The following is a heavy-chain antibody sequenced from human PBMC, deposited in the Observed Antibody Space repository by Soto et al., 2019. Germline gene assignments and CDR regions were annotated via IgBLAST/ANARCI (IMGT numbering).Heavy chain of an antibody. V-gene: IGHV3-30-3*01. D-gene: IGHD3-22*01. CDR2: ISYDGSNK. CDR3: ASVTYYYDSSGYPDY. J-gene: IGHJ4*02. Sequence: QVQLVESGGGVVQPGRSLRLSCAASGFTFSSYAMHWVRQAPGKGLEWVAVISYDGSNKYYADSVKGRFTISRDNSKNTLYLQMNSLRAEDTAVYYCASVTYYYDSSGYPDYWGQGTLVTVSS. CDR1: GFTFSSYA.